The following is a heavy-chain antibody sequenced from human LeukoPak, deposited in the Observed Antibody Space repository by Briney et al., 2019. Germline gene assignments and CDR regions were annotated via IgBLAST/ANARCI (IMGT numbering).Heavy chain of an antibody. V-gene: IGHV4-39*02. Sequence: PSETLSLTCSVSGGSIGSSSYYWGWIRQPPGKGLEWIGSIYYSGSTYYNPSLKSRVTISVDTSKNQFSLKLSSVTAADTAVYYCARDNAAGPLRTDYYYGMDVWGQGTTVTVSS. CDR2: IYYSGST. CDR3: ARDNAAGPLRTDYYYGMDV. CDR1: GGSIGSSSYY. J-gene: IGHJ6*02. D-gene: IGHD6-19*01.